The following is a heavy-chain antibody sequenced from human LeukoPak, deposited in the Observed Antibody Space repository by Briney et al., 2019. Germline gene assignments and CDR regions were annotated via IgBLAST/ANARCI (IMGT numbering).Heavy chain of an antibody. J-gene: IGHJ6*03. CDR3: ARESSGWYYYYMDV. CDR1: GYTFTSYG. V-gene: IGHV1-18*01. Sequence: ASVKVSCKASGYTFTSYGISWVRQAPGHGLEWMGWISAYNGNTNYAQKLQGRVTMTTDTSTSTAYMELRSLRSDDTAVYYCARESSGWYYYYMDVWGKGTTVTVSS. D-gene: IGHD6-19*01. CDR2: ISAYNGNT.